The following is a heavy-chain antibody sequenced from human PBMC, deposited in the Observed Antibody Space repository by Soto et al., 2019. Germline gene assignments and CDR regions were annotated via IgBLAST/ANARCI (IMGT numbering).Heavy chain of an antibody. CDR3: ARHPFGGYAFDS. V-gene: IGHV4-39*01. CDR1: GVSITTSSYF. CDR2: MYYSGST. J-gene: IGHJ4*02. Sequence: SETLSLTCTVSGVSITTSSYFWGWIRQPPGKGLEWIGSMYYSGSTYYNPSLKSRVTISVDTSKNQFSLKLTSVTAADTGIYYCARHPFGGYAFDSWGQGTLVTVSS. D-gene: IGHD3-16*01.